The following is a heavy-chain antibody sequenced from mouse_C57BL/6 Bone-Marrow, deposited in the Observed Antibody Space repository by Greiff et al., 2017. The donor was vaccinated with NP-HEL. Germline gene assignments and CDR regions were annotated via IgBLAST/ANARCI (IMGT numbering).Heavy chain of an antibody. D-gene: IGHD1-1*01. CDR1: GFTFSDFY. J-gene: IGHJ3*01. Sequence: EVKLMESGGGLVQSGRSLRLSCATSGFTFSDFYMEWVRQAPGKGLEWIAASRNKANDYTTEYSESVKGRFIVSRDTSQSILYLQMNALRAEDTAIYYCARDAWGTTPFAYWGQGTLVTVSA. CDR3: ARDAWGTTPFAY. CDR2: SRNKANDYTT. V-gene: IGHV7-1*01.